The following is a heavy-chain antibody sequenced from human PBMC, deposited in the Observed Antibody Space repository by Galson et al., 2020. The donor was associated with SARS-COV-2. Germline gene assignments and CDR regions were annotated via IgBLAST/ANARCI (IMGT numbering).Heavy chain of an antibody. CDR1: GYTFTSYG. D-gene: IGHD6-19*01. Sequence: ASVKVSCKASGYTFTSYGISWVRQAPGQGLEWMGWISAYNGNTNYAQKLQGRVTMTTDTSTSTAYMELRSLRSDDTAVYYCARFPLSARIAVAGTLDYWGQGTLVTVSS. V-gene: IGHV1-18*01. CDR3: ARFPLSARIAVAGTLDY. J-gene: IGHJ4*02. CDR2: ISAYNGNT.